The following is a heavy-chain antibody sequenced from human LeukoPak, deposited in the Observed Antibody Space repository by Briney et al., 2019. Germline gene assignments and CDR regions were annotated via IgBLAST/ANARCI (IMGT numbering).Heavy chain of an antibody. CDR2: ISDSGNT. V-gene: IGHV3-23*01. D-gene: IGHD3-10*01. J-gene: IGHJ4*02. CDR3: AREQGIFGESTDY. Sequence: PGGSLRLSCAASGFTLSSYAMSWVRQAPGKGLEWVSAISDSGNTYHADSVKGRFTISRDSSKNTLFLQMNRLRPEDAAVYYCAREQGIFGESTDYWGQGTLVTVSS. CDR1: GFTLSSYA.